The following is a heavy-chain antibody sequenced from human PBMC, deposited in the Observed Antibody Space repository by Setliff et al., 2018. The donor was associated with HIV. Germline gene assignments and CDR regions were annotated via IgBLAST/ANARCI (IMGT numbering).Heavy chain of an antibody. CDR2: IYYSGST. J-gene: IGHJ4*02. V-gene: IGHV4-59*01. D-gene: IGHD1-26*01. CDR1: GGSISSYY. CDR3: ARGDGSYLDW. Sequence: PSETLSLTCTVSGGSISSYYWSWIRQPPGKGLEWIGYIYYSGSTNYNPSLKSRVTISVDTPKNQFSLKLSSVTAADTAVYYCARGDGSYLDWWGQGTQVTVSS.